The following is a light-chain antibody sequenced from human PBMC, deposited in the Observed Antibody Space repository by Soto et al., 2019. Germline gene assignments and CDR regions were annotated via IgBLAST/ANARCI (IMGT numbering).Light chain of an antibody. CDR3: GSWESSLSAYG. CDR2: DDN. J-gene: IGLJ1*01. CDR1: SSNIGGNS. Sequence: QSVLTQPPSVSAAPGQKVTISCSGSSSNIGGNSVSWYQQLPGTAPKLLIYDDNKRPSGIPDRYSGSKSGTSATRGITGFQTGDEADYYCGSWESSLSAYGFGTGTKVTVL. V-gene: IGLV1-51*01.